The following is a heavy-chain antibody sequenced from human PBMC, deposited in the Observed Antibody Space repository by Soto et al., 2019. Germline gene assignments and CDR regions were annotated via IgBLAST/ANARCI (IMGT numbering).Heavy chain of an antibody. J-gene: IGHJ4*02. CDR2: TYYRSRWYN. CDR3: ARDRYDYGDYDLFDY. CDR1: GDSVSSNSAA. Sequence: SQTLSLTCAISGDSVSSNSAAWNWIRQSPSRGLEWLGRTYYRSRWYNDYAVSVKSRITVNPDTSKNQFSLHLNSVTPEDTAVYYCARDRYDYGDYDLFDYWGQGTLVTVSS. V-gene: IGHV6-1*01. D-gene: IGHD4-17*01.